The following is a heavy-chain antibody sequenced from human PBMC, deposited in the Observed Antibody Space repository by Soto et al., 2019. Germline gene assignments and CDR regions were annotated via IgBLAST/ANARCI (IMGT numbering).Heavy chain of an antibody. Sequence: PSETLSLTCAVSGASISSSNWWSWVRQPPGKGLEWIGQIHHGGSTNYNPSLKSRVTISVDKSKNQFSLELTSVTAADTAVYYCAILSCDVKAYYYDMDVWGQGTTVTVS. V-gene: IGHV4-4*02. J-gene: IGHJ6*02. CDR3: AILSCDVKAYYYDMDV. CDR2: IHHGGST. CDR1: GASISSSNW. D-gene: IGHD2-2*01.